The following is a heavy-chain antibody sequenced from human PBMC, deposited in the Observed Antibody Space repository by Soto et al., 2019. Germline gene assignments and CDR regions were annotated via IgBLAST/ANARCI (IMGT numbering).Heavy chain of an antibody. J-gene: IGHJ3*01. V-gene: IGHV4-34*01. CDR1: GGSFRGYY. CDR2: INHSGST. Sequence: QVQLQRWGAGLLRPSETLSLTCAVSGGSFRGYYWTWLRQSPGRGLEWIGEINHSGSTNSNPSLKSRLTISVDTSKTQFSMNLTSVTAADAAVYYCARVRGFMSRNALDLWGQGTRVIVSS. CDR3: ARVRGFMSRNALDL.